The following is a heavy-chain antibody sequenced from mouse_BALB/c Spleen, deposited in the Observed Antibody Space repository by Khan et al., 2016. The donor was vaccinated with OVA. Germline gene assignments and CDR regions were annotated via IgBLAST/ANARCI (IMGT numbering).Heavy chain of an antibody. Sequence: QVQLKESGAEQAKPGASVKMSCKTSGYTFSSYWMHWVKQRPGQGLEWIGYINPTSGYTEYNEKFKDKATLSADKSSSTAYMQLTSLTSEDSAVYYCGRNRIDYWGQGTTLTVSS. J-gene: IGHJ2*01. V-gene: IGHV1-7*01. CDR2: INPTSGYT. CDR1: GYTFSSYW. CDR3: GRNRIDY.